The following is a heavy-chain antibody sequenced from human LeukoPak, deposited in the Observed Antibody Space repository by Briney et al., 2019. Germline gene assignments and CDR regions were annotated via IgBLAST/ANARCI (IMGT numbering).Heavy chain of an antibody. Sequence: GGSLRLSCAASGITVSSNYMSWVRQAPGKGLEWVSAISGSGGSTYYADSVKGRFTISRDNSKNTLYLQMNSLRAEDTAVYYCAKDLGCSSTSCYFDYWGQGTLVTVSS. J-gene: IGHJ4*02. CDR1: GITVSSNY. D-gene: IGHD2-2*01. V-gene: IGHV3-23*01. CDR3: AKDLGCSSTSCYFDY. CDR2: ISGSGGST.